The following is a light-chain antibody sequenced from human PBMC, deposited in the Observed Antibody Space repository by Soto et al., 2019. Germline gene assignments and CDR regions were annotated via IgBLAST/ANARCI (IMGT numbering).Light chain of an antibody. CDR2: EGS. CDR1: SSDVGSYNL. V-gene: IGLV2-23*03. Sequence: QSALTQPASVSGSPGQSITISCTGTSSDVGSYNLVSWYQQHPGKAPKLMIYEGSKRPSGVSNRFSGSKSGNTASLTISGLQAEDAADYYCCSYAGSSTFGVFGGGNKLTV. J-gene: IGLJ2*01. CDR3: CSYAGSSTFGV.